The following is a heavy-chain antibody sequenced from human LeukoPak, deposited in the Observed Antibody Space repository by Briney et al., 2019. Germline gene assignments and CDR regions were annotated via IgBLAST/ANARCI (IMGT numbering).Heavy chain of an antibody. CDR1: GGSISSGGHS. V-gene: IGHV4-30-4*07. CDR3: ASHSGGYAY. CDR2: IYNTEST. J-gene: IGHJ4*02. D-gene: IGHD5-12*01. Sequence: SETLSLTCAVSGGSISSGGHSWSGIRQPPGKGLEWIGYIYNTESTYYNSSLKSRVTISVDTSKNQFSLKLNSVTAADTAVYYCASHSGGYAYWGQGTLVTVSS.